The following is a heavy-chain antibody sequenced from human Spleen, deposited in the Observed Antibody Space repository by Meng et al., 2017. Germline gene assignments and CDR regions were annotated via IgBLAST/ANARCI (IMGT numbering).Heavy chain of an antibody. V-gene: IGHV4-59*12. CDR1: DASISSYY. D-gene: IGHD2-15*01. CDR3: AREVWSCSGGSCYLSPFDP. J-gene: IGHJ5*02. Sequence: GSLRLSCTVSDASISSYYWNWIRQPPGKGLEWIGYISYSGSTNYNPSLKSRVTISVDTSKNQFSLKLSSVTAADTAVYYCAREVWSCSGGSCYLSPFDPWGQGTLVTVSS. CDR2: ISYSGST.